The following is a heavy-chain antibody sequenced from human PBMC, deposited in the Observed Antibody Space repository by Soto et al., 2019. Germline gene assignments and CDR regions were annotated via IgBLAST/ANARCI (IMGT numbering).Heavy chain of an antibody. V-gene: IGHV1-69*13. D-gene: IGHD3-16*01. J-gene: IGHJ6*02. CDR2: IIPIFGTA. CDR3: ARGRLREVYYYGMDV. CDR1: GGTFSSYA. Sequence: SVKVSCKASGGTFSSYAISWVRQAPGQGLEWMGGIIPIFGTANYAQKCQGRVTITADESTSTAYMELSSLRSEDTAVYYCARGRLREVYYYGMDVWGQGTTVTVSS.